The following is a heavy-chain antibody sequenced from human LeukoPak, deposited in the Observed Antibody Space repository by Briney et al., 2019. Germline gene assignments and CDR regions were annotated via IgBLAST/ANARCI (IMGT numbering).Heavy chain of an antibody. Sequence: PSETLSLTCTVSGGSISSSSYYWGWIRQPPGKGLEWIGSIYYSGSTYYNPSLKSRVTISVDTSKNQFSLKLSSVTAQDTAVYYCATGSLGTWRILTGYYRASWFDPWGQGTLVTVSS. J-gene: IGHJ5*02. CDR1: GGSISSSSYY. CDR2: IYYSGST. D-gene: IGHD3-9*01. V-gene: IGHV4-39*01. CDR3: ATGSLGTWRILTGYYRASWFDP.